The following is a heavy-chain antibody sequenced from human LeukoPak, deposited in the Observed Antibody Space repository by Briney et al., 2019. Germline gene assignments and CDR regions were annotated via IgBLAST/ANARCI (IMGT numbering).Heavy chain of an antibody. CDR3: AKDRRSGYYLFDY. CDR2: IKKDGSEK. CDR1: GFTFSSYW. V-gene: IGHV3-7*01. J-gene: IGHJ4*02. D-gene: IGHD3-22*01. Sequence: PGGSLRLSCAASGFTFSSYWMSWVRQAPGKGLEWMANIKKDGSEKYYVDSVKGRFTISRDNAKTSLYLQMNSLRAEDTAVYYCAKDRRSGYYLFDYWGQGTLVTVSS.